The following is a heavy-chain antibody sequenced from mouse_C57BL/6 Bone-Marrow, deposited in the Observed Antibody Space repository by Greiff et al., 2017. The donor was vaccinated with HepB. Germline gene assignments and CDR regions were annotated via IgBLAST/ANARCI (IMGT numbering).Heavy chain of an antibody. J-gene: IGHJ4*01. CDR2: ISSGGDYI. CDR3: TRGSLTTVVEGDY. D-gene: IGHD1-1*01. V-gene: IGHV5-9-1*02. Sequence: EVQRVESGEGLVKPGGSLKLSCAASGFTFSSYAMSWVRQTPEKRLEWVAYISSGGDYIYYADTVKGRFTIYRDNARNTLYLQMSSLKSEDTAMYYCTRGSLTTVVEGDYWGQGTSVTVSS. CDR1: GFTFSSYA.